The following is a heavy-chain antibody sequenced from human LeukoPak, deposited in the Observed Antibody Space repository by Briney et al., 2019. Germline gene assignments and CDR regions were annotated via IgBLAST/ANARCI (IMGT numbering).Heavy chain of an antibody. Sequence: GGSLRLSCAASGFTFSSYSMNWVRQAPGKGLEWVAYISTNDRTTYYADSVKGRFTISRDNAKNSLYLQMNNLRAEDTAVYYCARESYSSGYYYDYWGQGTLVTVSS. J-gene: IGHJ4*02. V-gene: IGHV3-48*01. D-gene: IGHD3-22*01. CDR2: ISTNDRTT. CDR1: GFTFSSYS. CDR3: ARESYSSGYYYDY.